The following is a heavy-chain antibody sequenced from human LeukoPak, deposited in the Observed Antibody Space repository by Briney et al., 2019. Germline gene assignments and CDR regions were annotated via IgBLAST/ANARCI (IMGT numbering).Heavy chain of an antibody. V-gene: IGHV3-43*02. CDR1: GFSFYDFG. CDR3: GKDGPVISY. D-gene: IGHD3-16*02. J-gene: IGHJ4*02. Sequence: GGSLTLSCAASGFSFYDFGMHWVRQAPGKGLEWVSFIRGDGSVTYYTDSLSGRFTVSRDNSKNSLYLQMGSLRAEDTALYYCGKDGPVISYWGQGTVVTVSS. CDR2: IRGDGSVT.